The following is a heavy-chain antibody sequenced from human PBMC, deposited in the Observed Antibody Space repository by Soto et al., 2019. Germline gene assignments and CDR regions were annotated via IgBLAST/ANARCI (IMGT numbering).Heavy chain of an antibody. CDR1: GASISSSTFY. CDR3: VRHAPYRSGWANRNDY. CDR2: VYYSGSA. D-gene: IGHD6-19*01. J-gene: IGHJ4*02. Sequence: QLQLQESGPGLVKPSETLSLTCTVSGASISSSTFYWGWIRQPPGKGLEWIGTVYYSGSAYYNPSLKSRLTIPVDTSKNQFSLKLSSVTAADTALYYCVRHAPYRSGWANRNDYWGQGTLVTVSS. V-gene: IGHV4-39*01.